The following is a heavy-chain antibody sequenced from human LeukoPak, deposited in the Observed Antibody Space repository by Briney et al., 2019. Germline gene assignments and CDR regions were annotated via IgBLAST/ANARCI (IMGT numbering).Heavy chain of an antibody. CDR2: ITGSGGST. J-gene: IGHJ4*02. Sequence: GGSLRLSCAASGFTFSNYSMTWVRQAPGKGLEWVSAITGSGGSTYYADSVKGRFTISRDNSKNTLSLQMNSLRAEDTAVYYCARDPGTAMGRALDYWGQGTLVTVSS. D-gene: IGHD5-18*01. CDR1: GFTFSNYS. CDR3: ARDPGTAMGRALDY. V-gene: IGHV3-23*01.